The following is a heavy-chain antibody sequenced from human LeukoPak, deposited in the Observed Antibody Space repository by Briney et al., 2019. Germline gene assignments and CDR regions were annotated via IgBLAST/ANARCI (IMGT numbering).Heavy chain of an antibody. CDR2: ISAYNGNT. CDR3: ARGRYCSSTSCYKVYYYYMDV. J-gene: IGHJ6*03. CDR1: GYTFTTYG. V-gene: IGHV1-18*01. D-gene: IGHD2-2*02. Sequence: ASVKVSCKASGYTFTTYGISWVRQAPGQGLEWVGWISAYNGNTNYAPKLQGRVTMTTDTSTSTAYMELRSLRSDDTAVYYCARGRYCSSTSCYKVYYYYMDVWGKGTMVTVSS.